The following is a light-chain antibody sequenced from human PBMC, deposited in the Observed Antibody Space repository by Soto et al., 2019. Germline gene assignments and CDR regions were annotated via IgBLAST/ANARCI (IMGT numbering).Light chain of an antibody. J-gene: IGLJ3*02. CDR1: SSDGGGYNY. Sequence: QSALTQPPSASGSPGQSVTISCTGTSSDGGGYNYVSWYQQHPGKAPKLMIYEVSKRPSGVPDRFSGSKSGNTASLTVSGLQAEDEADYYCSSYAGSTGVFGGGTKVTVL. CDR3: SSYAGSTGV. V-gene: IGLV2-8*01. CDR2: EVS.